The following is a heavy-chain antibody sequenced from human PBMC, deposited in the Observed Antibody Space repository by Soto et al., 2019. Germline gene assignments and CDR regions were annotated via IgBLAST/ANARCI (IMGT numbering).Heavy chain of an antibody. CDR1: GYTFSSYD. V-gene: IGHV1-8*01. J-gene: IGHJ4*02. Sequence: ASVKVSCKASGYTFSSYDINWVRQATGQGLEWMGWLNPNSGDTCYAQKFQGRVTLTRNTSINTAYIELSSLTSDDTAVYYCATSGGGWYLYWGQGTLVTVSS. CDR3: ATSGGGWYLY. D-gene: IGHD6-19*01. CDR2: LNPNSGDT.